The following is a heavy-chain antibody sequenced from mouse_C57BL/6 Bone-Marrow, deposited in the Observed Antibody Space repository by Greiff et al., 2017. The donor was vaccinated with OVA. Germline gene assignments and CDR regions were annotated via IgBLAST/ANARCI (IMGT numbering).Heavy chain of an antibody. CDR1: GYTFTDYE. CDR3: TRLGVYDGYYAMDY. Sequence: LVESGAELVRPGASVTLSCKASGYTFTDYEMHWVKQTPVHGLEWIGAIDPETGGTAYNQKFKGKAILTADKSSSTAYMELRSLTSEDSAVYYCTRLGVYDGYYAMDYWGQGTSVTVSS. D-gene: IGHD2-3*01. J-gene: IGHJ4*01. V-gene: IGHV1-15*01. CDR2: IDPETGGT.